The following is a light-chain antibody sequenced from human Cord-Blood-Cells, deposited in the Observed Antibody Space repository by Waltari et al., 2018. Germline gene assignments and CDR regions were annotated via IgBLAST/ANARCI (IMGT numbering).Light chain of an antibody. CDR3: NSRDSSGNHVV. Sequence: SSELTQDPAVSVALGQTVRITCQGDSLRSYYASWYQQKPGQAPVLVIYGKNNRASGIPSRFSGSSSGNTASLTITGAQAEDEADYYCNSRDSSGNHVVFGGGTKLTVL. CDR1: SLRSYY. CDR2: GKN. J-gene: IGLJ2*01. V-gene: IGLV3-19*01.